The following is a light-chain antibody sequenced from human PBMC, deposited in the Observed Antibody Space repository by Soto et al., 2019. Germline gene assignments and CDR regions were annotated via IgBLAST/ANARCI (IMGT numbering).Light chain of an antibody. V-gene: IGKV3-15*01. CDR3: QQYNTWPSIT. CDR1: QSVRTK. J-gene: IGKJ5*01. CDR2: GAS. Sequence: EIEMTQSPATLSVSAGDGATLSCRASQSVRTKLAWYQQKAGKAPRLLIYGASTRDTGVSDRFSGSGSGTEYTLTISSLQSEDFAAYYCQQYNTWPSITFGQGTRLEIK.